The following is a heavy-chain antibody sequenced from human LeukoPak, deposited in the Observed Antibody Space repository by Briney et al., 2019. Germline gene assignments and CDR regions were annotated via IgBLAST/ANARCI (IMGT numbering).Heavy chain of an antibody. D-gene: IGHD2-15*01. J-gene: IGHJ4*02. CDR3: VRGKVVVAGTLFDY. V-gene: IGHV3-48*01. CDR1: GFTFSSYS. Sequence: GGSLRLSCAASGFTFSSYSMNWVRQAPGKGLEWVSYISSSSTTIYYADSVKDRFTISRDNAKNSLYLQMNSRRAEDTAVYYCVRGKVVVAGTLFDYWGQGTLVSVSS. CDR2: ISSSSTTI.